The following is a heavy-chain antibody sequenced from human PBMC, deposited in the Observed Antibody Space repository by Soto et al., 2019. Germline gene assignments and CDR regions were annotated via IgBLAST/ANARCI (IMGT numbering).Heavy chain of an antibody. D-gene: IGHD3-22*01. CDR3: ARVGYYYDSSGYYYEDAFDI. CDR1: GFTFSSYA. Sequence: PGGSLRLSCAASGFTFSSYAMHWVRQAPGKGLEWVAVISYDGSNKYYADSVKGRFTISRDNSKNTLYLQMNSLRAEDTAVYYCARVGYYYDSSGYYYEDAFDIWGQGTMVTVSS. J-gene: IGHJ3*02. V-gene: IGHV3-30-3*01. CDR2: ISYDGSNK.